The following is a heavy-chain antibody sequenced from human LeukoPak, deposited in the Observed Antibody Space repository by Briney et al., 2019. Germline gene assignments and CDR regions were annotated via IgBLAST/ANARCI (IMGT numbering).Heavy chain of an antibody. V-gene: IGHV3-53*01. CDR2: IYGGGST. CDR3: ARRGDGGRSFDY. Sequence: GRSLRLSCAASGFTVSSSYMNWVRQAPGKGLEWVSLIYGGGSTYYADSVKGRFTISRDNSKNTLYLQMNSLRAEDTAVHYCARRGDGGRSFDYWGQGTLVTVSS. J-gene: IGHJ4*02. D-gene: IGHD4-23*01. CDR1: GFTVSSSY.